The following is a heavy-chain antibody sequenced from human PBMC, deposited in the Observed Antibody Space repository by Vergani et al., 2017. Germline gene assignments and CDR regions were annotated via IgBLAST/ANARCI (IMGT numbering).Heavy chain of an antibody. CDR3: ARGLSGYCSGDKCYIHHWFDS. V-gene: IGHV1-46*01. D-gene: IGHD2-15*01. CDR1: GYTFTSYY. J-gene: IGHJ5*01. CDR2: INPSGGST. Sequence: QVQLVQSGAEVKKPGASVKVSCKASGYTFTSYYMHWVRQAPGQGLEWMGIINPSGGSTSYAQKFQGRVTMTRDTSISTAYMELSSLRSEDTAIYYCARGLSGYCSGDKCYIHHWFDSWGPGTLVTVSS.